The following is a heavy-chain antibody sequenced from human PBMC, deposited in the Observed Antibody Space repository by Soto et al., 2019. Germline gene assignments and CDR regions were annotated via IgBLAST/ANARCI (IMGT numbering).Heavy chain of an antibody. CDR3: ARGGSGYHTGRGFAGTMDV. V-gene: IGHV1-18*04. CDR2: ISPYNGHT. D-gene: IGHD3-22*01. Sequence: ASVKVSCKASGYIFTGYGISWVGQAPFQWLEWMGWISPYNGHTEFAQRLQGRLTLTTDTSTSTAFMELSNLRSDDTAVYYCARGGSGYHTGRGFAGTMDVWGQGTTGTVSS. J-gene: IGHJ6*02. CDR1: GYIFTGYG.